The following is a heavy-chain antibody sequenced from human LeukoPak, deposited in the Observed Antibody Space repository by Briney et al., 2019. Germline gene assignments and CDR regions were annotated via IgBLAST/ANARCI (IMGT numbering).Heavy chain of an antibody. D-gene: IGHD3-10*01. V-gene: IGHV3-48*04. Sequence: PGGSLRLSCAASGFTFSTYSMNWVRQAPGKGLEWVSYISRSSDTIFYADSVKGRFTISRDNAKNSLFLQMNSLRAEDTAVYYCARIDYYGSGRYHPASYYYYGMDVWGQGTTVTVSS. CDR3: ARIDYYGSGRYHPASYYYYGMDV. CDR2: ISRSSDTI. J-gene: IGHJ6*02. CDR1: GFTFSTYS.